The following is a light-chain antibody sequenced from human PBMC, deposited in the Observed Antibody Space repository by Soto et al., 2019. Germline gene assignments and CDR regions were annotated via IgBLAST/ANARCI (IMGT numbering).Light chain of an antibody. CDR1: QSLVHSDGIAY. J-gene: IGKJ5*01. V-gene: IGKV2-30*02. CDR3: MQGTHWPIT. CDR2: KVS. Sequence: DVVMTQSPLSLPVTLGQPASISCRSNQSLVHSDGIAYFSWFQQRPGRSPRRLIYKVSNRDSGGPARFGGSGSGTDFALKISRVEAEDVRVYYCMQGTHWPITFGQGTRLEIK.